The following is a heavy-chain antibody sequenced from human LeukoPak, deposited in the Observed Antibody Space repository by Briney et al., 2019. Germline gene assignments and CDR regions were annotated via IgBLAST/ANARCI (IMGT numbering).Heavy chain of an antibody. Sequence: SETLSLTCTVSGGSISSSSYYWGWIRQPPGKGLEWIGSIYYSGSTYYNPSLKSRVTISVDTSKNQFSLKLSSVTAADTAVYYCARVRSGWFGVGFDPWGQGTLVTVSS. D-gene: IGHD3-10*01. CDR1: GGSISSSSYY. CDR2: IYYSGST. CDR3: ARVRSGWFGVGFDP. V-gene: IGHV4-39*07. J-gene: IGHJ5*02.